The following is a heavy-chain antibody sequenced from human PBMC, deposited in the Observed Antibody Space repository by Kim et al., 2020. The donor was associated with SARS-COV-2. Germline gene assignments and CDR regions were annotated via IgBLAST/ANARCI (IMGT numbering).Heavy chain of an antibody. V-gene: IGHV4-59*08. CDR1: GGSISSYY. CDR3: ARQAQQWLVYFDY. CDR2: IYYSGST. D-gene: IGHD6-19*01. J-gene: IGHJ4*02. Sequence: SETLSLTCIVSGGSISSYYWSWIRQPPGTGLEWIGYIYYSGSTNYNPSLKSRVPISVDTSKNQFSLKLSSVPAADPAVYYCARQAQQWLVYFDYWGQGTL.